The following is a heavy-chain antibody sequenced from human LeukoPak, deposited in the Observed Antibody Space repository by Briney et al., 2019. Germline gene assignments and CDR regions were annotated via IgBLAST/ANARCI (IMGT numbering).Heavy chain of an antibody. Sequence: GGSLRLSCAASGFTFSSYAMSWVRQAPGKGLEWVSAISGSGGTTYYADSVKGRFTISRDNSKTTLYLQMNSLRAEDTAIYYCAKNYGGYWTYYYYYMDVWGRATTVTVSS. J-gene: IGHJ6*03. CDR2: ISGSGGTT. CDR1: GFTFSSYA. CDR3: AKNYGGYWTYYYYYMDV. D-gene: IGHD4-17*01. V-gene: IGHV3-23*01.